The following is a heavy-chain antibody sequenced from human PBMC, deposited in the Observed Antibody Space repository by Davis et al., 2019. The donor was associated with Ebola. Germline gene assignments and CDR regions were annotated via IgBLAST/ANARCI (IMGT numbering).Heavy chain of an antibody. CDR2: IKHSGST. V-gene: IGHV4-34*01. D-gene: IGHD1-26*01. J-gene: IGHJ4*02. CDR1: GGSIRSYY. CDR3: ARGGSGY. Sequence: MPSDTLSLTCTVPGGSIRSYYWSWIRQPPGKGLEWIREIKHSGSTNYNPSLKSRVTISVDTSKNQFSLKLSSVTAADTAVYYCARGGSGYWGQGTLVTVSS.